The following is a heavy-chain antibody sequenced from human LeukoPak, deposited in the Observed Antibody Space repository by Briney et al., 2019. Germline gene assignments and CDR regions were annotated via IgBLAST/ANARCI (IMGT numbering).Heavy chain of an antibody. CDR2: INPNSGGT. V-gene: IGHV1-2*02. CDR1: GYTFTGYY. CDR3: ARDPPYYYDSDPQGAFDI. Sequence: GASVKVSCKASGYTFTGYYMHWVRQAPGQGLEWMGWINPNSGGTNYAQKFQGRVTMTRDTSISTAYMELSRLRSDDTAVYYCARDPPYYYDSDPQGAFDIWGQGTMVTVSS. D-gene: IGHD3-22*01. J-gene: IGHJ3*02.